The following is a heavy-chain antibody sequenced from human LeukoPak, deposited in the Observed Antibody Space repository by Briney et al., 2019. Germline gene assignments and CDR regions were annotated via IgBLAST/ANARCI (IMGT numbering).Heavy chain of an antibody. D-gene: IGHD1-1*01. Sequence: PSETLSLTCTVSGGSISSGGYYWSWIRQPPGKGLEWIGYIYHSGSTYYNPSLKSRVTISVDRSKNQFSLKLSSVTAADTAVYYCARAIWGETGTTVRAGNWFDPWGQGTLVTVSS. CDR2: IYHSGST. CDR3: ARAIWGETGTTVRAGNWFDP. J-gene: IGHJ5*02. V-gene: IGHV4-30-2*01. CDR1: GGSISSGGYY.